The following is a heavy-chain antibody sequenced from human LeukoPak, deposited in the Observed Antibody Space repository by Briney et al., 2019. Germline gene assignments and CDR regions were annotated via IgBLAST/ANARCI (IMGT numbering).Heavy chain of an antibody. CDR3: AKDLSDGVATGAFDI. CDR1: GIDFSGSV. D-gene: IGHD5-12*01. J-gene: IGHJ3*02. Sequence: PGGSLRLSCVASGIDFSGSVMSWVRQAPGQALEWVSTITGGGGSSHSADSVRGRFTISRDNSKNTLYLQMNSLRAEDTAVYYCAKDLSDGVATGAFDIWGQGTMVTVSS. V-gene: IGHV3-23*01. CDR2: ITGGGGSS.